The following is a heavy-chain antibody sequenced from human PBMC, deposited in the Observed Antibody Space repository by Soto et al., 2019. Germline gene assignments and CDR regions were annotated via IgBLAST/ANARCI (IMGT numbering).Heavy chain of an antibody. CDR1: GYTLTSYG. V-gene: IGHV1-18*01. CDR2: ISAYNGNT. D-gene: IGHD6-6*01. CDR3: ARDEYSSSLCLDY. J-gene: IGHJ4*02. Sequence: DALNVSCQASGYTLTSYGIRWVGQAPGQGLEWMGWISAYNGNTNYAQKLQGRVTMTTDTSTSTAYMELRSLRSDDTAVYYCARDEYSSSLCLDYCGQGTLVTVSS.